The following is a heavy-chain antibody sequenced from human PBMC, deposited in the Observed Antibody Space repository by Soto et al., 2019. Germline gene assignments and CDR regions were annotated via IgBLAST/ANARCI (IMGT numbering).Heavy chain of an antibody. CDR2: IYYSGSP. J-gene: IGHJ4*01. CDR1: GDSISSSKYY. CDR3: ATLPHYGDRNAGF. D-gene: IGHD4-17*01. V-gene: IGHV4-39*02. Sequence: QQQLQESGPGLVKPSETLSLTCTFSGDSISSSKYYWGWIRQPPGKGLEWIGSIYYSGSPYYNSSLKSRVTISVDTSKNHFSLKLTSMTAADTAVYYCATLPHYGDRNAGFWGHGILVTVSS.